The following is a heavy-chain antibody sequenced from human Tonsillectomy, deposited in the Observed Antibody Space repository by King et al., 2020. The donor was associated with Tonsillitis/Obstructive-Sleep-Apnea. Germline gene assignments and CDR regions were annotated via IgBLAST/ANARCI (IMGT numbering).Heavy chain of an antibody. CDR3: ARGAYCTGGVCSNPFDY. Sequence: VQLVESGGGVVQPGRSLRLSCAASGFTFSSYAMHWVRQAPGKGLEWVAVMSSDGNNKYYADSVKGRFTISRDNSKNTLYLQMNSLRAEDTVLYYCARGAYCTGGVCSNPFDYWGQGTLVTVSS. D-gene: IGHD2-8*02. CDR1: GFTFSSYA. CDR2: MSSDGNNK. J-gene: IGHJ4*02. V-gene: IGHV3-30*01.